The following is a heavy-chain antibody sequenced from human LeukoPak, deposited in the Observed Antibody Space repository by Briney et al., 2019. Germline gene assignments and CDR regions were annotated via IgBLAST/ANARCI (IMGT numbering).Heavy chain of an antibody. V-gene: IGHV4-39*01. CDR1: GDSLIRSSYY. Sequence: KTSETLSLTCSVSGDSLIRSSYYWGWVRQPPGKGLEYIGRVYHSTGHTFHNPSLKSRISISVDTSKNQFALELTSVTTADTAVYYCARSSISDIDSWGQGTLVTVSS. CDR2: VYHSTGHT. J-gene: IGHJ4*02. D-gene: IGHD2-21*02. CDR3: ARSSISDIDS.